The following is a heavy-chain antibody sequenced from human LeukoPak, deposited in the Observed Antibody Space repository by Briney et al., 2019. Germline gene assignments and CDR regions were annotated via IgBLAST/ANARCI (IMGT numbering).Heavy chain of an antibody. V-gene: IGHV3-66*01. CDR3: ARDSSRSPSHYFDY. Sequence: GGSLRLSCAASGFTVSSNYMSWVRQAPVKVLEWVSVIYSGGSTYYADSVKGRFTISRDNSKNTLYLQMNSLRAEDTAVYYCARDSSRSPSHYFDYWGQGTLVTVSS. D-gene: IGHD6-13*01. CDR2: IYSGGST. J-gene: IGHJ4*02. CDR1: GFTVSSNY.